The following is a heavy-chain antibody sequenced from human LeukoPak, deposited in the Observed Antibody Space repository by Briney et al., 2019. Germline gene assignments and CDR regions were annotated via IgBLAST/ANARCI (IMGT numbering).Heavy chain of an antibody. J-gene: IGHJ4*02. D-gene: IGHD4-17*01. CDR3: AKVLYGDLRVFDY. V-gene: IGHV3-23*01. CDR1: GFTFSSYA. Sequence: GGSLRLSCAASGFTFSSYAMNWVRRAPGKGLEWVSAISGSGGSTYYADSVKGRFTISRDNSKNTLYLQMNSLRAEDTAVYYCAKVLYGDLRVFDYWGQGTLVTVSS. CDR2: ISGSGGST.